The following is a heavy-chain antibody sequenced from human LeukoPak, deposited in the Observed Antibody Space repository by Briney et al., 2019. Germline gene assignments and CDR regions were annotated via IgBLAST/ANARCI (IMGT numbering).Heavy chain of an antibody. J-gene: IGHJ4*02. D-gene: IGHD6-13*01. Sequence: ASVKVSCKASGYTFTSYAMHWVRQAPGQRLEWMGWINAGNGNTKYSQKLQGRVTITRDTSATTAYMELSSLRSEDTAVYYCARGHSSSWYFDYWGQGTLVTVSS. CDR1: GYTFTSYA. CDR3: ARGHSSSWYFDY. V-gene: IGHV1-3*01. CDR2: INAGNGNT.